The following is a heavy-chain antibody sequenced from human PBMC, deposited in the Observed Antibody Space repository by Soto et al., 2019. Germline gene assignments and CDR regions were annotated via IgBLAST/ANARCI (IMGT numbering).Heavy chain of an antibody. Sequence: QVQLVQSGAEVKKPGSSVKVSCKASGGTFSSYAISWVRQAPGQGLEWMGGIIPIFGTANYAQKFQGRVTITADESTSAAYMELSSLRSEDTAVYYCARETTWSGSYYYYGMDVWGQGTTVTVSS. J-gene: IGHJ6*02. D-gene: IGHD1-26*01. CDR1: GGTFSSYA. V-gene: IGHV1-69*12. CDR3: ARETTWSGSYYYYGMDV. CDR2: IIPIFGTA.